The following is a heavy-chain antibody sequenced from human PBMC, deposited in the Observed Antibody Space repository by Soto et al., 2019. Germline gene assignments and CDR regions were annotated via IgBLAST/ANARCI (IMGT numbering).Heavy chain of an antibody. V-gene: IGHV3-23*01. CDR2: ISGSGGST. CDR1: GFTFSSYA. J-gene: IGHJ3*02. Sequence: GGSLRLSCAASGFTFSSYAMSWVRQAPGKGLEWVSAISGSGGSTYYADSVKGRFTISRDNSKNTLYLQMNSLRAEDTAVYYCAKPPGKQQFNPDAFDISCQGTMVTVSS. CDR3: AKPPGKQQFNPDAFDI. D-gene: IGHD6-13*01.